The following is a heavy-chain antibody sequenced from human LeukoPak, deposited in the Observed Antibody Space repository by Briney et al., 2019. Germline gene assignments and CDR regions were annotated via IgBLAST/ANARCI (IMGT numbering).Heavy chain of an antibody. Sequence: SETLSLTCAVYGGSFSGYYWSWIRQPPGKGLEWIGEINHSGSTNYNPSLKSRVTISVDTSKNQFSLKLSSATAADTAVYYCARLYCSGGSCYPDYWGQGTLVTVSS. V-gene: IGHV4-34*01. CDR3: ARLYCSGGSCYPDY. CDR1: GGSFSGYY. D-gene: IGHD2-15*01. CDR2: INHSGST. J-gene: IGHJ4*02.